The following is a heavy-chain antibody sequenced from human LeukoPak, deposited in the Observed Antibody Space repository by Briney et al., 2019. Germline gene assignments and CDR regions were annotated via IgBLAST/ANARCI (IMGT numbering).Heavy chain of an antibody. J-gene: IGHJ6*03. CDR2: ISYSGNTR. CDR3: YRFSADYAYYNDV. D-gene: IGHD4/OR15-4a*01. V-gene: IGHV3-11*01. CDR1: GFTFSDSY. Sequence: GGSLRLSCAASGFTFSDSYMSWIRQTPGKGLEWVAYISYSGNTRYYADSAKGRFTISRDNAKNSLYLQMNSLTAEDTAVYFCYRFSADYAYYNDVWGNGTTVTVS.